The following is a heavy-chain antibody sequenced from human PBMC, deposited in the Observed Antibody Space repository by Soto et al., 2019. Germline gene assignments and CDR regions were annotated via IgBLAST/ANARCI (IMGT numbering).Heavy chain of an antibody. J-gene: IGHJ4*02. Sequence: SETLSLTCTVSCGSISSSSYYWGWIRQPPGKGLEWIGSIYYSGSTYYNPSLKSRVTISVDTSKNQFSLKLSSATAADTAVYYCARASITMVRGVILPPDYWGQGTLVTVSS. CDR3: ARASITMVRGVILPPDY. V-gene: IGHV4-39*01. CDR1: CGSISSSSYY. CDR2: IYYSGST. D-gene: IGHD3-10*01.